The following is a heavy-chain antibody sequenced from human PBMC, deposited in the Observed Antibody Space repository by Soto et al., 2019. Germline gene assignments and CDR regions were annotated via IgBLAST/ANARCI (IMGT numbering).Heavy chain of an antibody. CDR1: GFTFSDYT. J-gene: IGHJ6*02. CDR3: ARDLQRAGDYAMDV. Sequence: XESLRLSFAASGFTFSDYTMNWVRQAPGKGLEWVSLITATGSFIYQADSVKGRFTTSRDNAKNSLYLQMNSLRDEDTAVYYCARDLQRAGDYAMDVWGQGTTVTVSS. CDR2: ITATGSFI. D-gene: IGHD1-1*01. V-gene: IGHV3-21*06.